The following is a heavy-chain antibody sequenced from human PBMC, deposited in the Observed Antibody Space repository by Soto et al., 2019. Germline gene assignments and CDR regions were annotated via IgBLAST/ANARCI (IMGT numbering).Heavy chain of an antibody. CDR1: GGSISSSNW. D-gene: IGHD3-3*01. V-gene: IGHV4-4*02. Sequence: PSETLSLTCAVSGGSISSSNWWSWVRQPPGKGLEWIGEIYHSGSTNYNPSLKSRVTISVDKSKNQFSLKLSSVTAEDTYVYYCERVVLREDFWSGPIRGAFDIWVQGTMVT. CDR2: IYHSGST. CDR3: ERVVLREDFWSGPIRGAFDI. J-gene: IGHJ3*02.